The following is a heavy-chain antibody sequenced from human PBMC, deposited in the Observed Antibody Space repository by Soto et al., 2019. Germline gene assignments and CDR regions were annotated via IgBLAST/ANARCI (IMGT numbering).Heavy chain of an antibody. CDR3: TRYYYASSGYYVY. J-gene: IGHJ4*02. V-gene: IGHV3-49*04. D-gene: IGHD3-22*01. CDR1: GFKFGNYA. Sequence: PGGSLRLSCTGSGFKFGNYAMSWVRQAPGKGPEWVGFIRSETYGGTPDYAASLRGRFTISRDDSKSIAYLEINSLQTDDTAVYYCTRYYYASSGYYVYWGQGTLVTVSS. CDR2: IRSETYGGTP.